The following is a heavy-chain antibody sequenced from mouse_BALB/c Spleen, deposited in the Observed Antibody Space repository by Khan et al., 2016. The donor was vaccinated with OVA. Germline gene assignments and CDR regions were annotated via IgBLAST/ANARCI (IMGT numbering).Heavy chain of an antibody. CDR1: GYTFTSNT. Sequence: QVQLQQSGAELSRPGASVKMSCKASGYTFTSNTMHWVKQRPGQGLEWIGYINPRSDYTIYSQKFKDKATLTADISSSTAYMQLSSLTSDDSAEYYCARWTTGYTIDYWGQGTTVTVSS. D-gene: IGHD2-12*01. CDR3: ARWTTGYTIDY. J-gene: IGHJ4*01. CDR2: INPRSDYT. V-gene: IGHV1-4*01.